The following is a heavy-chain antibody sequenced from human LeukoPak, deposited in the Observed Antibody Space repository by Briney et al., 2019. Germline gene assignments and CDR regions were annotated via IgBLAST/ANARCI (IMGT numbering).Heavy chain of an antibody. CDR2: IHYSRGI. CDR1: GGSISTYH. J-gene: IGHJ5*01. CDR3: ARQEQWLVRGFDL. D-gene: IGHD6-19*01. V-gene: IGHV4-59*08. Sequence: SGTLSLTSTVSGGSISTYHWSWIRQPPGKGLEWIGYIHYSRGINYNPSLKSRVTISADTPKNQFSLKLNSVTAADTAVYYCARQEQWLVRGFDLWGQGTLVTVSS.